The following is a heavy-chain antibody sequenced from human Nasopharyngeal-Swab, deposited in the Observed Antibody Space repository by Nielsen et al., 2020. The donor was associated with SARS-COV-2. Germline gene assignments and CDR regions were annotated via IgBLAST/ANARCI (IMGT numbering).Heavy chain of an antibody. CDR2: ISSTTNFI. Sequence: GESLKISCSVSEFTFSDYVMNWVRQAPGKGLEWVSSISSTTNFIFYVDSVKGRFTISRDNTKNSLYLQMNTLRVADTAVYYCARGFRRGSYYDNIGADSWGQGTLVTVSS. CDR3: ARGFRRGSYYDNIGADS. V-gene: IGHV3-21*01. CDR1: EFTFSDYV. D-gene: IGHD3-22*01. J-gene: IGHJ4*02.